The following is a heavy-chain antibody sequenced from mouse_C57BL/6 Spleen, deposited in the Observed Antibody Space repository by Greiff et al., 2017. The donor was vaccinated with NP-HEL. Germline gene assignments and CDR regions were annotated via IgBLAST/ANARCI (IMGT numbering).Heavy chain of an antibody. CDR2: INYDGSST. CDR3: ARDTSNYPFDY. J-gene: IGHJ2*01. D-gene: IGHD2-5*01. Sequence: EVKLVESEGGLVQPGSSMKLSCTASGFTFSDYYMAWVRQVPEKGLEWVANINYDGSSTYYLDSLKSRFIISRDNAKNILYLQMSSLKSEDTATYYCARDTSNYPFDYWGQGTTLTVSS. CDR1: GFTFSDYY. V-gene: IGHV5-16*01.